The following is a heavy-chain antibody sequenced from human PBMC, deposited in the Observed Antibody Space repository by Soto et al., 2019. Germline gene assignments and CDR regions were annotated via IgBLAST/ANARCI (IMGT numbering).Heavy chain of an antibody. V-gene: IGHV3-30*03. Sequence: SLRLSCGAPGVTFKDYGMHWVRQAPGTGLEWVAVISYDGKQTYYADSVKGRFTISKDKSKRTLFLQMNSLRVDDTAVYYCARDGWGSNWYFDLWGRGTLVTVSS. CDR3: ARDGWGSNWYFDL. CDR1: GVTFKDYG. J-gene: IGHJ2*01. D-gene: IGHD3-16*01. CDR2: ISYDGKQT.